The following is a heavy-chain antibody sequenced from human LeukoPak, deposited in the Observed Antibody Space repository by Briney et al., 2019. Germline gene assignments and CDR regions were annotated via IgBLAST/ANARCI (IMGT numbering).Heavy chain of an antibody. CDR3: ARDPTISVAPHALDI. Sequence: GGSLRLSCAASGFTFNSYWMSWVRQAPGKGLEWVANIKLDGSEKYYVDSVRGRFTISRDNAKNSLYLQMNSLTAEDTAVYYCARDPTISVAPHALDIWGRGTLVTVSS. CDR1: GFTFNSYW. CDR2: IKLDGSEK. J-gene: IGHJ3*02. V-gene: IGHV3-7*01.